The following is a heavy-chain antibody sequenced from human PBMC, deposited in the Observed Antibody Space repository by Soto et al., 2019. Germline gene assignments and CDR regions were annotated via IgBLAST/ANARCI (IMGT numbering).Heavy chain of an antibody. V-gene: IGHV1-3*01. Sequence: ASVKVSCKASGYTFTSYAMHWVRQAPGQRLEWMGWINAGNGNTKYSQKFQGRVTITRDTSASTAYMKLSSVTAADTAVYYCARENLSPCSGYYCGLLSGWFDPWGQGTLVTVSS. J-gene: IGHJ5*02. CDR1: GYTFTSYA. D-gene: IGHD3-22*01. CDR3: ARENLSPCSGYYCGLLSGWFDP. CDR2: INAGNGNT.